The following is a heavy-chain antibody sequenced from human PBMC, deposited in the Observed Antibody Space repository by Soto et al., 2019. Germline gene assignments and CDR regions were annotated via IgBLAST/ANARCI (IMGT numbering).Heavy chain of an antibody. CDR3: ERGDVDTTFDY. V-gene: IGHV1-69*13. Sequence: SVKVSCKASGGTFSSYAISWVRQAPGQGLGWMGGIIPIFGTANYAQKFQGRVTITADESTSTAYMELSSLRSEDTAVYYCERGDVDTTFDYWGQGTLVTVSS. CDR1: GGTFSSYA. CDR2: IIPIFGTA. J-gene: IGHJ4*02. D-gene: IGHD5-18*01.